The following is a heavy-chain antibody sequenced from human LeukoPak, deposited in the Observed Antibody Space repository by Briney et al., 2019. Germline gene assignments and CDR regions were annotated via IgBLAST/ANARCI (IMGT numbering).Heavy chain of an antibody. CDR3: VRRNYYFDY. V-gene: IGHV4-39*01. CDR2: IYYSGST. Sequence: SETLSLTCTVSGVSISDSSSYWGWIRQPPGKGLEWVASIYYSGSTYYNPSLKSRVSISVYTSKNQFSLKLSSVTAADTAVYYCVRRNYYFDYWGQGTLVTVSS. J-gene: IGHJ4*02. CDR1: GVSISDSSSY.